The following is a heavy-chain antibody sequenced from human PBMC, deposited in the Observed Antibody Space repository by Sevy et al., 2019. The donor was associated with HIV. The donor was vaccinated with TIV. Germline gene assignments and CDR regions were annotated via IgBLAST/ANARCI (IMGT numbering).Heavy chain of an antibody. CDR3: ARGGWDPAVVSAAFAI. Sequence: GGSLRLSCAASGFTFSGYTLHWVRQAPGKGLGWVAVISFDGSNKYYVDSVQGRFTISRDNSKNTLYLQMNSLRPEDTAVYYCARGGWDPAVVSAAFAIWGQGTMVTDSS. V-gene: IGHV3-30-3*01. CDR1: GFTFSGYT. D-gene: IGHD2-2*01. CDR2: ISFDGSNK. J-gene: IGHJ3*02.